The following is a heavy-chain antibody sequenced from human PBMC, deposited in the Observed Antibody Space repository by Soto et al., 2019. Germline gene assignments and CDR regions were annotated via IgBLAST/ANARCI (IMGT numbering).Heavy chain of an antibody. CDR1: GGSISSYY. Sequence: PSETLSLTCTVSGGSISSYYWSWIRQPPGKGLEWIGYIYYSGSTNYNPSLKSRVTISVDTSKNQFSLKLSSVTAADTAVYYCGRDYRGAFWFDPWGQGTLGTVSS. CDR3: GRDYRGAFWFDP. V-gene: IGHV4-59*01. CDR2: IYYSGST. J-gene: IGHJ5*02. D-gene: IGHD1-26*01.